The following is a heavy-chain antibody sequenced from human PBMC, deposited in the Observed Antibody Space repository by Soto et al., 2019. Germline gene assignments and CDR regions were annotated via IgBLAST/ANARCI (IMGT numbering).Heavy chain of an antibody. CDR3: ARMGDVPYYYYGMDV. CDR2: INAYNGDT. D-gene: IGHD3-16*01. CDR1: GYTFTSYG. Sequence: QVQLVQSGAEVKKPGASVKVSCKASGYTFTSYGFSWVLQAPGQGLEWMGWINAYNGDTNYAQNLQGRVTMTTDTSTHTAYMELRSLRSDDTAVYYCARMGDVPYYYYGMDVWGQGTTVTVSS. V-gene: IGHV1-18*01. J-gene: IGHJ6*02.